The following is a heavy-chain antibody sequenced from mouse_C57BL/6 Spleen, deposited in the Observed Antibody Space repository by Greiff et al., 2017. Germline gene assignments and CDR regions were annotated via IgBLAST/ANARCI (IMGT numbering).Heavy chain of an antibody. Sequence: QVQLKQSGAELIQPGASVKLSCTATGYTFTGYWIEWVKQRPGHGLEWIGEILPGSGSTTANEKFKGKGTFTEDTSSHTAYMQLSNLTTEDSAIYYCASNARTGTGDYWGQGTTLTVSS. CDR2: ILPGSGST. J-gene: IGHJ2*01. CDR1: GYTFTGYW. D-gene: IGHD4-1*01. CDR3: ASNARTGTGDY. V-gene: IGHV1-9*01.